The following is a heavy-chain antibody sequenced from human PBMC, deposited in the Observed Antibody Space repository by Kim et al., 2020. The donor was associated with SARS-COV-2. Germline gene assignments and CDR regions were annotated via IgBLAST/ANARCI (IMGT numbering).Heavy chain of an antibody. Sequence: QGRVTMTRDTSTSTVYMELSSLRSEDTAVYYCARSSADHLNYYYYGMDVWGQGTTVTVSS. D-gene: IGHD2-2*01. CDR3: ARSSADHLNYYYYGMDV. V-gene: IGHV1-46*01. J-gene: IGHJ6*02.